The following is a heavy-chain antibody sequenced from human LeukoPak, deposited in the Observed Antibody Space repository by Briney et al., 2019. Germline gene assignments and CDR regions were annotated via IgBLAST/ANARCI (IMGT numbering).Heavy chain of an antibody. CDR1: GFTFNNYW. J-gene: IGHJ3*02. CDR3: ARHPGRYNWGSFDI. CDR2: IKPDGSEK. D-gene: IGHD1-1*01. V-gene: IGHV3-7*01. Sequence: GGSLRLSCAASGFTFNNYWMTWVRQAPGKGLEWVANIKPDGSEKQYVDSVKGRFTISRDNAKNSLDLEMNSLRAEDSAVYYCARHPGRYNWGSFDIWGQGIMVTVSS.